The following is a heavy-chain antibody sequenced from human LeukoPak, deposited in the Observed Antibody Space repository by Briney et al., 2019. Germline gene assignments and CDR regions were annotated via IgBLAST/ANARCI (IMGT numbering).Heavy chain of an antibody. J-gene: IGHJ5*02. CDR2: INPNTGGT. V-gene: IGHV1-2*02. CDR1: GYTFTGYY. D-gene: IGHD2-15*01. CDR3: ARAVSSGGRVWFDP. Sequence: GASVKVSCKASGYTFTGYYIHWVRQAPGQGLEWMGWINPNTGGTNYAQKFQGRVTMTRDTSISTAYMELSRLRSDDTAVYYCARAVSSGGRVWFDPWGQGTLVTVSS.